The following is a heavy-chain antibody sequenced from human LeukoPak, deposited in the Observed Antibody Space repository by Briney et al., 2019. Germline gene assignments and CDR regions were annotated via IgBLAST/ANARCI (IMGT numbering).Heavy chain of an antibody. CDR3: AREGGYSYGWYFDY. D-gene: IGHD5-18*01. V-gene: IGHV3-21*01. CDR1: GFTFSSYS. CDR2: ISITSSYI. Sequence: GGCLRLSCAASGFTFSSYSMNSVRQTPRKRLEWVSSISITSSYIYYTDPVKVRFTFSRDNANNSLYLQMTSLRAEDTAVYYCAREGGYSYGWYFDYWGQGTLVTVSS. J-gene: IGHJ4*02.